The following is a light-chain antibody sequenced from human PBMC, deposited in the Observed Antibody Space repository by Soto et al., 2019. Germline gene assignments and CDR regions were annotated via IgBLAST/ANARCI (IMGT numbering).Light chain of an antibody. CDR3: QQYGTSLGRT. V-gene: IGKV3-20*01. CDR1: QSVTSSY. Sequence: EIVLTQSPGTLSLSPGERATLSCWASQSVTSSYLAWYQQKPGQAPRLLIYGASSRATGIPDRFSGSGSGKVFTLTINSLEPDDFAVYYCQQYGTSLGRTFGQGTKVEIK. J-gene: IGKJ1*01. CDR2: GAS.